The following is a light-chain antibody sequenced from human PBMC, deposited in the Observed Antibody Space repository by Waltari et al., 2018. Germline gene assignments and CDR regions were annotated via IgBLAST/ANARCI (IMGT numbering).Light chain of an antibody. Sequence: SSEVTQDPAVSVALGQTVRITCQGDSLRSNFATWYQQKSGQAPVVVIYNKNSRPSGIPCRFSGSSSGNTVSLTITGAQAEDEADYYCGSRYSSGARRYVLGTGTKVTVL. V-gene: IGLV3-19*01. CDR1: SLRSNF. CDR3: GSRYSSGARRYV. CDR2: NKN. J-gene: IGLJ1*01.